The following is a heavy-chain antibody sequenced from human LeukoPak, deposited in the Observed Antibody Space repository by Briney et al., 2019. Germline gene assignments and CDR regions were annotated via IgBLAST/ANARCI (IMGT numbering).Heavy chain of an antibody. Sequence: SGPTLVNPTQTLTLTCTFSGFSLSTTGLCVSSIREPPGKALEWLARIDRDDDKYYSTSVKTRLTISKDTSKNQVVLTMTNMDPVDTATYYCARSKYSSGWYGYWGQGTLVTVSS. CDR1: GFSLSTTGLC. CDR2: IDRDDDK. CDR3: ARSKYSSGWYGY. V-gene: IGHV2-70*11. J-gene: IGHJ4*02. D-gene: IGHD6-19*01.